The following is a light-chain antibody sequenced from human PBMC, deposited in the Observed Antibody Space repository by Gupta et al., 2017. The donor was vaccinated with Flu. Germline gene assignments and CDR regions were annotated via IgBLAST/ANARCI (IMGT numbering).Light chain of an antibody. CDR1: QGISSY. CDR2: VAS. J-gene: IGKJ1*01. V-gene: IGKV1-8*01. Sequence: PSSFSASTGDRVTITCRASQGISSYLAWYQQKPGKAPNLLISVASTVQSGVPSRFSGSGSGTDFTLTISRRQSEDFATYYCQHEDSSPRTFGQGTKVEIK. CDR3: QHEDSSPRT.